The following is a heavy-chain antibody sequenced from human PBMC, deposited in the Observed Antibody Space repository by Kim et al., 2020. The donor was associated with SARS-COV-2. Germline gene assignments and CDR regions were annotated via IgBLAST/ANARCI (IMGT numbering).Heavy chain of an antibody. V-gene: IGHV5-51*01. CDR3: ARPDAVTSPFDS. CDR1: GYSFTTNW. Sequence: GESLKISCKGSGYSFTTNWIAWVRQMPGKGLEWMGIIYPDDSDTRYGPSFQGQVTISADKSINTAYLQWTSLKASDTAMYYCARPDAVTSPFDSRGQGTLVTVSS. J-gene: IGHJ4*02. D-gene: IGHD4-17*01. CDR2: IYPDDSDT.